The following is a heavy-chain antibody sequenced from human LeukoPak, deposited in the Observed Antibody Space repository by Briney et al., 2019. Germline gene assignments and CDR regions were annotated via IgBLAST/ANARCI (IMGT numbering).Heavy chain of an antibody. Sequence: GASVKVSCTASGYTFTSYGISWVRQATGQGLEWMGWISAYNGNTNYAQKLQGRDTMTTDTSTSTAYMELRSLRSDDTAVYYCAREHSSGWPDYWGQGTLVTVSS. CDR2: ISAYNGNT. CDR3: AREHSSGWPDY. J-gene: IGHJ4*02. CDR1: GYTFTSYG. V-gene: IGHV1-18*01. D-gene: IGHD6-19*01.